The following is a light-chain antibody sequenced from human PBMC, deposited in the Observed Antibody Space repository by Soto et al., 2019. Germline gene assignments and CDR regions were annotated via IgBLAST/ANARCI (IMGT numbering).Light chain of an antibody. J-gene: IGLJ1*01. V-gene: IGLV2-11*01. Sequence: VLTKPPSVSGYRVQSVTLSGQGTSSDVGGYNYVSWYQQHPGKAPKLMIYDVSKRPSGVPDRFSGSKSGNTASLTISGLQAEDEADYYCCSYAGRDTLYVFGGGTKVTVI. CDR1: SSDVGGYNY. CDR3: CSYAGRDTLYV. CDR2: DVS.